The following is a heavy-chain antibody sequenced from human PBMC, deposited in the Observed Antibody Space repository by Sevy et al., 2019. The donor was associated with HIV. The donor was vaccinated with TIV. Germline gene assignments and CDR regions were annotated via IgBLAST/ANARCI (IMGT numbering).Heavy chain of an antibody. J-gene: IGHJ6*03. CDR1: GGTFSSYA. Sequence: ASVKVSCKASGGTFSSYAISWVRQAPGQGLEWMGGIIPIFGTANYAQKFQGRVTITADKSTGTAYMELGSLRSEDTAVYYCARGEVDTAMVGYYMDVWGKGTTVTVSS. CDR2: IIPIFGTA. V-gene: IGHV1-69*06. D-gene: IGHD5-18*01. CDR3: ARGEVDTAMVGYYMDV.